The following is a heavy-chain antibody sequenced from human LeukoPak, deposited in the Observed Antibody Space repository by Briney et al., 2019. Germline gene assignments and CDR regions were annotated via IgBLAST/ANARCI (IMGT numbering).Heavy chain of an antibody. V-gene: IGHV1-69*05. CDR2: IIPIFGTA. D-gene: IGHD3-3*01. CDR1: GGTFSSYA. J-gene: IGHJ4*02. CDR3: ARGVLCDFWSGYSGRFDY. Sequence: ASVKVSCKASGGTFSSYAISWVRQAPGQGLEWMGGIIPIFGTANYAQKFQGRVTITTDESTSTAYMELSSLRSEDTAVYYCARGVLCDFWSGYSGRFDYWGQGTLVTVSS.